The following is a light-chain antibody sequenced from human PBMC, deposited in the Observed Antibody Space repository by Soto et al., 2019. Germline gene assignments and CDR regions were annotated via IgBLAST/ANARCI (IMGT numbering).Light chain of an antibody. V-gene: IGKV3-11*01. CDR1: QSVSNY. J-gene: IGKJ5*01. Sequence: IVLTQSPATLSLSPGERATLSCRASQSVSNYLAWYQQKPGQAPRLLIYDASNRATGIPARFSGSGSGTNFTLTISSLEPEDVAVYYCQQRSNWSPSTFGQGTRLEIK. CDR2: DAS. CDR3: QQRSNWSPST.